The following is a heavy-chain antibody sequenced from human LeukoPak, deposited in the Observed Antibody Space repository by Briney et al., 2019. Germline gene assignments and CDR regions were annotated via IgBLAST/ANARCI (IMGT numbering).Heavy chain of an antibody. V-gene: IGHV1-24*01. Sequence: ASVKVSCKVSGYTLTELSMHWVRQAPGKGLEWMGGFDPEDGETIHAQKFQGRVTMTEDTPTDTAYMELSSLRSEDTAVYYCARASKPRLHFPYFDYWGQGTLVTVSS. CDR2: FDPEDGET. CDR3: ARASKPRLHFPYFDY. D-gene: IGHD3-3*02. CDR1: GYTLTELS. J-gene: IGHJ4*02.